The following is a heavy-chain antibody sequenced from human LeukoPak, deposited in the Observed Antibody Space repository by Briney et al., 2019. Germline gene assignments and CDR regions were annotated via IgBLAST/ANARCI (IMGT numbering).Heavy chain of an antibody. CDR3: ARRRDSSSPFDI. J-gene: IGHJ3*02. CDR2: IYYSGST. V-gene: IGHV4-59*01. CDR1: GGSISNYY. Sequence: SETLSLTCTVSGGSISNYYWSWIRQPPGKGLEWIGYIYYSGSTNYNPSLKSRVTISVDTSKNQFSLKLSSVTAADTAVYYCARRRDSSSPFDIWGQGTMVTVSS. D-gene: IGHD6-13*01.